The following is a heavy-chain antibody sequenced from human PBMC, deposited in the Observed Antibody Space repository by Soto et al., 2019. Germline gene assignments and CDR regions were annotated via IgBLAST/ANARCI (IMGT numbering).Heavy chain of an antibody. Sequence: GASVKVSCKASGYTFNNYDIHWVRQAPGHGLEWMGWMNPNSGNTGYAQNFRGRVTMTQNTAIGTAYMELSSLRSDDTATYYCTTAYGAETFDFWGQGTRVTVSS. V-gene: IGHV1-8*02. CDR3: TTAYGAETFDF. D-gene: IGHD3-10*01. CDR1: GYTFNNYD. J-gene: IGHJ5*01. CDR2: MNPNSGNT.